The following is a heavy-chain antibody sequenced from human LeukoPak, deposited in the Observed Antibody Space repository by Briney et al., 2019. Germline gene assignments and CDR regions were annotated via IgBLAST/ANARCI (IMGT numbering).Heavy chain of an antibody. CDR2: IYYSGST. CDR1: GGSISSYY. J-gene: IGHJ4*02. CDR3: ARRLRGFDY. D-gene: IGHD3-10*01. Sequence: SETLSLTCTVSGGSISSYYWSWIRQPPGKGLEWIGYIYYSGSTNYNPSLKSRVTISVDTSKNQFSLKLSSVTAADTAVYYCARRLRGFDYWGQGTLVTVSS. V-gene: IGHV4-59*08.